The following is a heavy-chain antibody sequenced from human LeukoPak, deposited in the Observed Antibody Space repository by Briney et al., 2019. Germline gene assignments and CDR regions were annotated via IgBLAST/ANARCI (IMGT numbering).Heavy chain of an antibody. V-gene: IGHV5-51*01. J-gene: IGHJ5*02. Sequence: GGSLQISCKGSGYSITSYWIAWVRRLPGEGLEGMGIIYHGDSDTRYSPSFQGQVTISVDKSITTAYLQWSSLKASDTAMYYCARQGSFLAPFDPWGQGTLVTVSS. CDR3: ARQGSFLAPFDP. D-gene: IGHD6-6*01. CDR1: GYSITSYW. CDR2: IYHGDSDT.